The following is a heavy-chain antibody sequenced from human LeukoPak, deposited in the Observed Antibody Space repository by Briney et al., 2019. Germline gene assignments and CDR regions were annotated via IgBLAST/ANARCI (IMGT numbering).Heavy chain of an antibody. D-gene: IGHD6-6*01. J-gene: IGHJ4*02. Sequence: GESLRISCKASGYSFTSYWISWVRQMPGKGLEWMGRIDPSDSYTNYSPSLQGHVTISADKSISTAYLQWSSLTASDTAMYYCARRTYQSSSSVYFDFWGQGTLVTVSS. CDR3: ARRTYQSSSSVYFDF. CDR2: IDPSDSYT. CDR1: GYSFTSYW. V-gene: IGHV5-10-1*01.